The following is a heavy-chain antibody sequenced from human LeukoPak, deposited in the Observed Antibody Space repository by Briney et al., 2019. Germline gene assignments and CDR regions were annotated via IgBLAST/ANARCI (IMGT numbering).Heavy chain of an antibody. CDR2: IYYSGST. CDR1: GGSISSGDYY. CDR3: ARGEYYGSGSYYTYYFDY. J-gene: IGHJ4*02. D-gene: IGHD3-10*01. Sequence: SETLSLTCTVSGGSISSGDYYWSWIRQPPGKGLEWIGYIYYSGSTNYNPSLKSRVTISVDTSKNQFSLKLSSVTAADTAVYYCARGEYYGSGSYYTYYFDYWGQGTLVTVSS. V-gene: IGHV4-61*08.